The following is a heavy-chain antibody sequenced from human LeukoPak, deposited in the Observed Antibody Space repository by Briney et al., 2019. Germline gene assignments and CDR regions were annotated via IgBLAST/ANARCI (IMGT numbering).Heavy chain of an antibody. Sequence: PSETLSLTCTVSGGSMSRYYWSWIRQPAGKGLEWMGRIYTSGSTNYNPSLKSRVTMSVDTSRNQFSLSLRSVTAADTAVYYCARVRYEGFDSWGQGTLVTVSS. J-gene: IGHJ5*01. CDR1: GGSMSRYY. CDR3: ARVRYEGFDS. V-gene: IGHV4-4*07. D-gene: IGHD3-3*01. CDR2: IYTSGST.